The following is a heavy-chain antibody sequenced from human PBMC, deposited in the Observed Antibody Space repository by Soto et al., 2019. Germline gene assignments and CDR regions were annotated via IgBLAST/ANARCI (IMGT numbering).Heavy chain of an antibody. J-gene: IGHJ4*02. Sequence: QVQLQESGPGLVKPSETLSLTCTVSGASISSYYWSWIRQPPGKGLEWIGYIYYSGSTDYNPSLKSRVTTPVDTSKNQFSPNLSSVTAADTAVYYCARRFAGGGWIFDYWGQGTLVTVSS. D-gene: IGHD6-19*01. V-gene: IGHV4-59*08. CDR1: GASISSYY. CDR3: ARRFAGGGWIFDY. CDR2: IYYSGST.